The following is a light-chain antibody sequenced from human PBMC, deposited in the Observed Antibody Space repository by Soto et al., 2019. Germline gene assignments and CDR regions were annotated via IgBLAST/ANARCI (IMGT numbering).Light chain of an antibody. CDR2: DAS. V-gene: IGKV3-11*01. CDR3: QQRTNWPPKHT. J-gene: IGKJ2*01. CDR1: QSVTSY. Sequence: DIVLTQSPATLSLSPGERATLSCRASQSVTSYLAWYQQKPGQAPRLLIYDASNRATGIPARFSGSGSGTDFTLTISSLEPEDFPVYYCQQRTNWPPKHTFGQGTKLEIK.